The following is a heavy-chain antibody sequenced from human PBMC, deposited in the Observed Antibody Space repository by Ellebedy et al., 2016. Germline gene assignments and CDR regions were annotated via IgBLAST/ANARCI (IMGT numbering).Heavy chain of an antibody. CDR3: ARGLQLATTMLDY. CDR1: GFTFDDYA. J-gene: IGHJ4*02. Sequence: SLKISXTTSGFTFDDYALHWVRQVPGKGLEWVSGISWDSLHIGYADSVRGRFTIFRDNDKNYLYLQMSSLSAEDTAFYYCARGLQLATTMLDYWGRGALVTVSS. D-gene: IGHD1-26*01. CDR2: ISWDSLHI. V-gene: IGHV3-9*01.